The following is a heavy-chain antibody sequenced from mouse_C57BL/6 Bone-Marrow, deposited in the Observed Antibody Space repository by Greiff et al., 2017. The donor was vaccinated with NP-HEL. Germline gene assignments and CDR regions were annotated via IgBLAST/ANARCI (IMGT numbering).Heavy chain of an antibody. J-gene: IGHJ3*01. V-gene: IGHV1-15*01. Sequence: VQLKESGAELVRPGASVTLSCKASGYTFTDYEMHWVKQTPVHGLEWIGAIDPETGGTAYNQKFKGKAILTADKSSSTAYMELRSLTSEDSAVYYCTRRDYSNYVCFAYWGQGTLVTVSA. CDR3: TRRDYSNYVCFAY. CDR1: GYTFTDYE. D-gene: IGHD2-5*01. CDR2: IDPETGGT.